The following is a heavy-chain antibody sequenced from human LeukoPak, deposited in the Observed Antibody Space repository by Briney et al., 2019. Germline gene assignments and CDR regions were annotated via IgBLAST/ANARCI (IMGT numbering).Heavy chain of an antibody. D-gene: IGHD3-10*01. CDR2: IDWDDDK. CDR3: ARIRVVRGVEPAPDY. J-gene: IGHJ4*02. CDR1: GFSLSTSGMC. V-gene: IGHV2-70*11. Sequence: SGPALVKPTQTLTLTCTFSGFSLSTSGMCVSWIRQPPGKALEWLARIDWDDDKYYSTSLKTRLTISKDTSKNQVVLTMTNMDPVDTATYYCARIRVVRGVEPAPDYWGQGTLVTVSS.